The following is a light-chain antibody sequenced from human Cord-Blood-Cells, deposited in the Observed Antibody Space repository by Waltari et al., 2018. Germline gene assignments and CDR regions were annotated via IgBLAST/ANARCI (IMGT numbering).Light chain of an antibody. CDR1: SSDVGGYNY. V-gene: IGLV2-14*03. Sequence: QSALPQPASVSGSPGQPTTIPCTGTSSDVGGYNYVSWYQQHPGKAPKLMIYDVSNRPSGVSNRFSGSKSGNTASLTISGLQAEDEADYYCSSYTSSSTWVFGGGTKLTVL. J-gene: IGLJ3*02. CDR3: SSYTSSSTWV. CDR2: DVS.